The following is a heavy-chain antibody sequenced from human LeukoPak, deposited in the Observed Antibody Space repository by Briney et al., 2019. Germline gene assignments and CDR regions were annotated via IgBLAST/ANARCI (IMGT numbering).Heavy chain of an antibody. CDR1: GGTFSSYA. V-gene: IGHV1-69*04. Sequence: PVKVSCKASGGTFSSYAISWVRQAPGQGLEWMGRVIPIFGIANYAQKFQGRVTITADKSTSTAYMELSSLRSEDTAVYYCARDPHCSSTSCYANWFDPWGQGTLVTVSS. J-gene: IGHJ5*02. CDR2: VIPIFGIA. CDR3: ARDPHCSSTSCYANWFDP. D-gene: IGHD2-2*01.